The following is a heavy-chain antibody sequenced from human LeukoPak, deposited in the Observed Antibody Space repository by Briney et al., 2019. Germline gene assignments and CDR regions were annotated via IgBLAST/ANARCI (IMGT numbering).Heavy chain of an antibody. D-gene: IGHD3-22*01. CDR3: ARGTRYYDSSGYYSDRNWFDP. CDR2: INPNSGGT. Sequence: ASVKVSCKASGYTFTGYYMHRVRQAPGQGLEWMGRINPNSGGTNYAQMFQGRVTMTRDTSISTAYMELSRLRSDDTAVYYCARGTRYYDSSGYYSDRNWFDPWGQGTLVTVSS. J-gene: IGHJ5*02. V-gene: IGHV1-2*06. CDR1: GYTFTGYY.